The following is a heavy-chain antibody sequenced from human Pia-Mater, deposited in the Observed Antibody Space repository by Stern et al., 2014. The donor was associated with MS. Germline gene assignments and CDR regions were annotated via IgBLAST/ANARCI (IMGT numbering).Heavy chain of an antibody. Sequence: VQLVESGSELKKPGASVKVSCKASGYTFSTYAMNWVRQAPGQGLEWVGRITTNTGNPTYAQGFNGRIVVSLDTFVSTAYLQISSLKAEDTAVYYCAREVRRGDYWGQGTLVTVSS. CDR3: AREVRRGDY. CDR2: ITTNTGNP. D-gene: IGHD3-10*01. V-gene: IGHV7-4-1*02. J-gene: IGHJ4*02. CDR1: GYTFSTYA.